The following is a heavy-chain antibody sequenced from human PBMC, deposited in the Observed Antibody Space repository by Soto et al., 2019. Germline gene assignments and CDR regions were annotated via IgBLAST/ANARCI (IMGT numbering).Heavy chain of an antibody. V-gene: IGHV1-18*01. CDR3: ASGWFGEFVYQFDY. D-gene: IGHD3-10*01. J-gene: IGHJ4*02. CDR1: GYTFTSYG. Sequence: QVQLVQSGAEVKKPGASVKVSCKPSGYTFTSYGITWVRQAPGQGLEWMGWISAYNGNTNYAQKFQGRVTMTTDTSTSTAEMGLRSLGSDETAVYYCASGWFGEFVYQFDYWGQGTLVTVSS. CDR2: ISAYNGNT.